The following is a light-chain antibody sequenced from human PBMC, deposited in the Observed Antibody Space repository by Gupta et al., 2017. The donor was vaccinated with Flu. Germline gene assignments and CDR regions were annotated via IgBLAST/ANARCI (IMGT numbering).Light chain of an antibody. J-gene: IGLJ2*01. CDR3: SSHEGNGNFVV. V-gene: IGLV2-8*01. CDR1: SSDVGSYNY. Sequence: VTISCTGTSSDVGSYNYVSWYQQHPGKAPKVIIYHDTKRPSGVPDRFSASTSGNTASLTVTGVQPEDEAEYDCSSHEGNGNFVVFGGGTKLTVL. CDR2: HDT.